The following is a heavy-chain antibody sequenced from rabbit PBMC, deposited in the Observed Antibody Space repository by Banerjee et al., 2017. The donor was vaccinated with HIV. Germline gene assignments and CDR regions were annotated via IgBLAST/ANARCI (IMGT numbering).Heavy chain of an antibody. V-gene: IGHV1S45*01. CDR3: ARDDIGYTGDLAL. CDR1: GFDFSSSYW. D-gene: IGHD4-2*01. CDR2: IYDGDGST. J-gene: IGHJ6*01. Sequence: QEQLEESGGGLVKPEGSLTLTCTASGFDFSSSYWICWVRQAPGKGPEWIACIYDGDGSTYYASWAKGRFTISKTSSTTVTLQMTSLTAADTATYFCARDDIGYTGDLALWSPGTLVTVS.